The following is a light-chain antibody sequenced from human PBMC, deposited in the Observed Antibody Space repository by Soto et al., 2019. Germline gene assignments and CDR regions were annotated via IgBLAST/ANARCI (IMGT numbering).Light chain of an antibody. V-gene: IGKV3-20*01. Sequence: EIVLTQSPGTLSLSPGERATLSCRASQSVSSSYLDWYQQKPGQAPRLLIYGASSRATGIPDRFSGSGSGTDFTLTISRLEPEDLGVYYCHQYGSSPWTFGQGTEVDIK. CDR3: HQYGSSPWT. J-gene: IGKJ1*01. CDR2: GAS. CDR1: QSVSSSY.